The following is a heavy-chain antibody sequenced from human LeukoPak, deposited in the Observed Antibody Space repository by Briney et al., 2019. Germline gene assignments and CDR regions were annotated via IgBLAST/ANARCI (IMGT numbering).Heavy chain of an antibody. V-gene: IGHV4-34*01. J-gene: IGHJ6*02. CDR1: GGSFSGYY. CDR2: INHSGAT. CDR3: ASARWDV. Sequence: SETLSLTCAVYGGSFSGYYWSWIRQPPGKGLEWIGEINHSGATNYDPSLKSRVTISLGTSDNQFSLRLSTVTAADTAVYYCASARWDVWGQGTTVTVSS.